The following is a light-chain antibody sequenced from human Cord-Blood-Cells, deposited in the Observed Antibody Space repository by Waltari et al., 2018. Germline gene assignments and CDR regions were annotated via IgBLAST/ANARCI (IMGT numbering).Light chain of an antibody. V-gene: IGLV2-23*01. CDR2: EGS. CDR1: SSDGGSSNL. CDR3: CSYAGSSTHVV. Sequence: QSALTHPAPVSGSPGHSIPSSCTGTSSDGGSSNLVSWYQQHPGKAPKLMIYEGSKRPSGVSNRFSGSKSGNTASLTISGRQAEDEADYYCCSYAGSSTHVVFGGGTKLTVL. J-gene: IGLJ2*01.